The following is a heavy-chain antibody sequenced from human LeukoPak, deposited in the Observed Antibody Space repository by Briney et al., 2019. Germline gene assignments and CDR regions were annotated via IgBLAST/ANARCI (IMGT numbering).Heavy chain of an antibody. CDR2: IWNSGST. CDR1: GDSISSRTYY. V-gene: IGHV4-31*03. Sequence: SETLSLTCSVSGDSISSRTYYWTWIRQHPEKGLEWIGYIWNSGSTNYNPALKSRVTISVDTSKNQFSLKLTSVTAADTAIYYCARDVTSMFPNWFDPWGQGILVIVSS. CDR3: ARDVTSMFPNWFDP. J-gene: IGHJ5*02. D-gene: IGHD3-10*02.